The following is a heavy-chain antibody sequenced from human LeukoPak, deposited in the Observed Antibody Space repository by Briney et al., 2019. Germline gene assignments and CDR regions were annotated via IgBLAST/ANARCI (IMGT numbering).Heavy chain of an antibody. D-gene: IGHD5-12*01. Sequence: SETLPLTCTVSGGSISSYYWSWIRQPPGKGLEWIGYIYYSGSTNYNPSLKSRVTISVDTSKNQFSLKLSSVTAADTAVYYCAIHSGYDGIDYWGQGTLVTVSS. CDR3: AIHSGYDGIDY. CDR1: GGSISSYY. CDR2: IYYSGST. J-gene: IGHJ4*02. V-gene: IGHV4-59*01.